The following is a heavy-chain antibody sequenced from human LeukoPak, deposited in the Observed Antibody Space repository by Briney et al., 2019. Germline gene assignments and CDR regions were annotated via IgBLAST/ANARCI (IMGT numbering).Heavy chain of an antibody. CDR2: IYTSGST. CDR1: GGSISSYY. J-gene: IGHJ5*02. CDR3: ARDRYCSSTSCYYSVNWFDP. D-gene: IGHD2-2*01. V-gene: IGHV4-4*07. Sequence: SETLSLTCTVSGGSISSYYWSWIRQPAGKGLEWIGRIYTSGSTNYNPSLKSRVTMSVDTSKNQFSLKLSSVTAADTAVYYCARDRYCSSTSCYYSVNWFDPWGQGTLVTVSS.